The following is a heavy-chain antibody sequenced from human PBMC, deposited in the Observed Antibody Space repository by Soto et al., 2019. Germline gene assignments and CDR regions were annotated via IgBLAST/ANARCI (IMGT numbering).Heavy chain of an antibody. D-gene: IGHD2-15*01. CDR2: LYYSGNT. V-gene: IGHV4-39*01. CDR3: ARGGGSTFNWFDP. CDR1: GGSISSFNYF. J-gene: IGHJ5*02. Sequence: QLQLQESGPGLVKPSETLSLTCTVSGGSISSFNYFWGWIRQPPGKGLEWIGSLYYSGNTYYNPSIQSRGTISVDTSKKQCTLTLRSVTAADTAVYYCARGGGSTFNWFDPWGQGTLVTVSP.